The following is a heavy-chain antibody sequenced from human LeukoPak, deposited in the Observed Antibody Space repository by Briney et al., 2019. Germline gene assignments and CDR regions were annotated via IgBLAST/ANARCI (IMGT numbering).Heavy chain of an antibody. CDR3: ARGNGFLRGFPTSYFDY. Sequence: PSETLSLTCTVSGYSISSGYYWGWIRQPPGKGLEWIGSIYHSGSTYYNPSLKSRVTISVDTSKNQFSLKLSSVTAADTAVYYCARGNGFLRGFPTSYFDYWGQGNLVTVSS. CDR2: IYHSGST. V-gene: IGHV4-38-2*02. J-gene: IGHJ4*02. CDR1: GYSISSGYY. D-gene: IGHD3-3*01.